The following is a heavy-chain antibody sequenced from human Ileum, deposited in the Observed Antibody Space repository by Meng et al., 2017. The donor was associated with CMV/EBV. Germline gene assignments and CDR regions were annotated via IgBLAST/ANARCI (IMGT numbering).Heavy chain of an antibody. Sequence: GESLKISCKGSGYSLRNYWIGWVRQMPGKGLEWMGNIHPGDPHTRYSLSFQGQATISADESTSTGYMHQSRLKTSDTAMCSCARVDEYSSSNMFNNYSGYDVWGQGNRVNSSS. CDR3: ARVDEYSSSNMFNNYSGYDV. V-gene: IGHV5-51*01. CDR2: IHPGDPHT. J-gene: IGHJ6*01. D-gene: IGHD6-6*01. CDR1: GYSLRNYW.